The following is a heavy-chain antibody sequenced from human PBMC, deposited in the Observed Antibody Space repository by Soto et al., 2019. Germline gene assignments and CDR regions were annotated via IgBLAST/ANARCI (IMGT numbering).Heavy chain of an antibody. CDR2: INHSGST. V-gene: IGHV4-34*01. J-gene: IGHJ6*03. CDR3: ARSPPRIAAAATGYYYYYYMDV. CDR1: GGSFNGYY. Sequence: PSETLSLTCAVYGGSFNGYYWSWIRQPPGKGLERIGEINHSGSTNYNPSLKSRVTISVDTSKNQFSLKLSSVTAADTAVYYCARSPPRIAAAATGYYYYYYMDVWGKGTTVTVSS. D-gene: IGHD6-13*01.